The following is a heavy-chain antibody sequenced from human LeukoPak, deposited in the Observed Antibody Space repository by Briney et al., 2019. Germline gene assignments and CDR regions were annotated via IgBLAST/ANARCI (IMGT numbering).Heavy chain of an antibody. CDR3: ATSPWELSPTNNWFDP. D-gene: IGHD3-16*02. Sequence: ASVKVSCKAAGRTFSSYAISWVRQAPGRGLEWMGGIIPIFGTAVYAQKFQGRTADESTSTAYMDLSSLKSEDTAVYYCATSPWELSPTNNWFDPWGQGTLVTVSS. CDR1: GRTFSSYA. CDR2: IIPIFGTA. J-gene: IGHJ5*02. V-gene: IGHV1-69*01.